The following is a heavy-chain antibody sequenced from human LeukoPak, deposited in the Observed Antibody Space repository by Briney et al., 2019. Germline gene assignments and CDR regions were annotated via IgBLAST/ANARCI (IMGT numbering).Heavy chain of an antibody. J-gene: IGHJ4*02. Sequence: QPAGRGVEGIGRIYPSGSTNYNPSLNSRVTMSVDTSKNQFSLKLTSVTAADTAAYYCARENSGSYRQFDYWGQ. V-gene: IGHV4-4*07. CDR2: IYPSGST. CDR3: ARENSGSYRQFDY. D-gene: IGHD1-26*01.